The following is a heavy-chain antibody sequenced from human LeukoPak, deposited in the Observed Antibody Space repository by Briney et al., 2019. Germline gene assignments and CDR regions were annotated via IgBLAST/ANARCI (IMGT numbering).Heavy chain of an antibody. V-gene: IGHV3-30-3*01. CDR2: ISHDGSNK. Sequence: GGSLRLSCAASGSTFSSYAMHWVRQAPGKGLEWVAVISHDGSNKYYADSAKGRFTISRDNSKNTLYLQMNSLRAEDTAVYYCARDLKNYYYDSSGCLGYWGQGTLVTVSS. D-gene: IGHD3-22*01. CDR3: ARDLKNYYYDSSGCLGY. J-gene: IGHJ4*02. CDR1: GSTFSSYA.